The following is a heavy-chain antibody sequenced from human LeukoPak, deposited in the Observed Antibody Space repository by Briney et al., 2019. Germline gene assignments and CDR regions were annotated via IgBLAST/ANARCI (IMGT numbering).Heavy chain of an antibody. CDR3: ARDQAVGGYFDY. D-gene: IGHD1-26*01. J-gene: IGHJ4*02. CDR1: GGSISSYY. Sequence: SETLSLTCTVSGGSISSYYWSWIRQPAGRGLEWIGRIYTSGSTNYNPSLKSRVTMSVDTSKNQFSLKLSSVTAADTAVYYCARDQAVGGYFDYWGQGTLVTVSS. V-gene: IGHV4-4*07. CDR2: IYTSGST.